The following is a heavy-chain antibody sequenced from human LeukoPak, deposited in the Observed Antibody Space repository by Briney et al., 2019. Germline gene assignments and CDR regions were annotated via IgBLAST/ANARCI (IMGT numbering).Heavy chain of an antibody. J-gene: IGHJ4*02. CDR1: GFTFSSYS. D-gene: IGHD2-15*01. Sequence: GGSLRLSCAASGFTFSSYSMNWVRQAPGKGLEWVSSISSSSSYIYYADSVKGRFTISRDNAKNSLYLQMNSLRAEDTAVYYCATDLLHPLGGGIPFDYWGQGTLVTVSS. CDR2: ISSSSSYI. CDR3: ATDLLHPLGGGIPFDY. V-gene: IGHV3-21*01.